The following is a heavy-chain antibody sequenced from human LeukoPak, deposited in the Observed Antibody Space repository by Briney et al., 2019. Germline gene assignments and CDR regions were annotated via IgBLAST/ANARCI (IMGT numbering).Heavy chain of an antibody. V-gene: IGHV3-74*01. CDR2: INNDGSSP. Sequence: GGSLRLSCAASGFTFSSYSMHWVRQTPGKGLVWVSRINNDGSSPSYADSVKGRFTISRENAKNTLDLRMNSLRVEDSAVYYCVRSNYVYEYWGQGTLVTVSS. J-gene: IGHJ4*02. CDR1: GFTFSSYS. CDR3: VRSNYVYEY. D-gene: IGHD4-11*01.